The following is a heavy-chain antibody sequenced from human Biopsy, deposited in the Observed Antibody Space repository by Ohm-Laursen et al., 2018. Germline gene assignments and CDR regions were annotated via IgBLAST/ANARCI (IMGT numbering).Heavy chain of an antibody. Sequence: GTLSLTCSVSGGLNSNYYWSWVRQSAGKGLEWIGRLYTSGDTNYNPSLKSRVSVSEDTSRRQFSLRLTSVTAADTAVYYCATGPKRLTGTSYFESWGRGILDTVSS. CDR3: ATGPKRLTGTSYFES. CDR2: LYTSGDT. D-gene: IGHD1-7*01. CDR1: GGLNSNYY. V-gene: IGHV4-4*07. J-gene: IGHJ4*02.